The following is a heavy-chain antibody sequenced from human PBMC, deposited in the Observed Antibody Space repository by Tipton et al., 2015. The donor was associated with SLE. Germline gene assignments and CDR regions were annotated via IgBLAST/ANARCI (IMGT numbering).Heavy chain of an antibody. Sequence: TLSLTCTVSGGSISSYYWSWIRQPPGKGLEWIGYIYYSGSTNYNPSLKSRVTISVDPSKNQFSLKLSSVTAADTAVYYCARSPTIFGVVTSFDYWAQGTLVTVSS. CDR3: ARSPTIFGVVTSFDY. J-gene: IGHJ4*02. CDR2: IYYSGST. D-gene: IGHD3-3*01. CDR1: GGSISSYY. V-gene: IGHV4-59*01.